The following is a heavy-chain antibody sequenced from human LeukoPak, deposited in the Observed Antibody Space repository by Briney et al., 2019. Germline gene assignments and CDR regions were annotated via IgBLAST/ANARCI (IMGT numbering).Heavy chain of an antibody. CDR2: INPNSGGT. CDR3: AREGWQQQLVLTWFDP. Sequence: ASVKVSCKASGYTFTGYYMHWVRQAPGQGLEWMGWINPNSGGTNYAQKFQGRVTMTRDTSISTAYMELSRLRSDDTAVYYCAREGWQQQLVLTWFDPWGQGTLVTVST. J-gene: IGHJ5*02. V-gene: IGHV1-2*02. D-gene: IGHD6-13*01. CDR1: GYTFTGYY.